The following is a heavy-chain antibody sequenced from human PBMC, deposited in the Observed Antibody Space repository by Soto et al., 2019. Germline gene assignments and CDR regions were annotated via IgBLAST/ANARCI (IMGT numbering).Heavy chain of an antibody. Sequence: PSETPSLTCTVSGGSVRSGTYYWSWIRQPPGKGLEWIGYIYYSGSTSYNPSLKSRVTISVDTSKNQFSLKMSSVTAADTAVYYCARRYSPGYCSGGDSCYYYYYYMDVWGRGAPVTVSS. CDR2: IYYSGST. D-gene: IGHD2-15*01. V-gene: IGHV4-61*01. CDR1: GGSVRSGTYY. CDR3: ARRYSPGYCSGGDSCYYYYYYMDV. J-gene: IGHJ6*03.